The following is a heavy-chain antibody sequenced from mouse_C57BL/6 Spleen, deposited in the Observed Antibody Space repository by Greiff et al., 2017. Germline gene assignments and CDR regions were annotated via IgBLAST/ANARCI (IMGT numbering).Heavy chain of an antibody. V-gene: IGHV1-22*01. Sequence: VQLQQSGPELVKPGASVKMSCKASGYTFTDYNMHWVKQSPGKSLEWIGYINPNNGGTSYNQKFKGKATLTVHKSSSTAYMQLRSLTSDNPAVDDCASYGNYLNWDYYAMDYWGQGTSVTVSS. D-gene: IGHD2-1*01. CDR1: GYTFTDYN. CDR3: ASYGNYLNWDYYAMDY. CDR2: INPNNGGT. J-gene: IGHJ4*01.